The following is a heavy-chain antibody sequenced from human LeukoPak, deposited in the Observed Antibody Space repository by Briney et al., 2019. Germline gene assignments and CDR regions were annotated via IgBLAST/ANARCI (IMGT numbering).Heavy chain of an antibody. CDR3: VKLYGSASYSAFDY. CDR1: GFTFSSYA. V-gene: IGHV3-64D*06. Sequence: GGSLRLSCSASGFTFSSYAMHWVRQAPGKGLEYVSAISSKGGSRYYADSVKGRFTISRDNSKNTLYLQMSSLRAEDTAVYYCVKLYGSASYSAFDYWGQGTLVTVSS. J-gene: IGHJ4*02. CDR2: ISSKGGSR. D-gene: IGHD3-10*01.